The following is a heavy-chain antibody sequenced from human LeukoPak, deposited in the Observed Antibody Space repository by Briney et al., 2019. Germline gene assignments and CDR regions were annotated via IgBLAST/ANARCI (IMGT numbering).Heavy chain of an antibody. CDR2: IHPGDSDT. D-gene: IGHD3-22*01. V-gene: IGHV5-51*01. J-gene: IGHJ4*02. Sequence: GESLKISCKGSGYSFTSYWIGWVRQMPGKGLEWKGIIHPGDSDTRYSPSFQGQVTISADKSISTAYLQWSSLKASDTAIYYCARRPQDYDTSGYSLDYWGQGTLVTVSS. CDR1: GYSFTSYW. CDR3: ARRPQDYDTSGYSLDY.